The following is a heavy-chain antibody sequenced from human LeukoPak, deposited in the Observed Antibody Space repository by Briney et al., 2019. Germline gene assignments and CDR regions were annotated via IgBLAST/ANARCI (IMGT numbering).Heavy chain of an antibody. CDR3: ARDTYYSSSSGFDY. CDR1: GGSISSSSYY. D-gene: IGHD6-6*01. Sequence: SETLSLTCTVSGGSISSSSYYWGWIRQPPGKGLEWIGSIHYSGSTYYNPSLMSRVTISIDTSKNQFSLNLSSVTAADTAVYYCARDTYYSSSSGFDYWGQGTLVTVSS. CDR2: IHYSGST. V-gene: IGHV4-39*02. J-gene: IGHJ4*02.